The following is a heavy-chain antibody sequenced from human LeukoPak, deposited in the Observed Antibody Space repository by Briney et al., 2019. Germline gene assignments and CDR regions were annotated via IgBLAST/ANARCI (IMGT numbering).Heavy chain of an antibody. Sequence: SETLSLTCTVSGGSISSYYWSWIRQPPGKGLEWIGYIYYSGSTNYNPSLKSRVTISVDTSKNQFSLKLSSVTAADTAVYYCARGSISIAVASTGYYYMDVWGKGTTVTISS. J-gene: IGHJ6*03. CDR1: GGSISSYY. D-gene: IGHD6-19*01. V-gene: IGHV4-59*01. CDR2: IYYSGST. CDR3: ARGSISIAVASTGYYYMDV.